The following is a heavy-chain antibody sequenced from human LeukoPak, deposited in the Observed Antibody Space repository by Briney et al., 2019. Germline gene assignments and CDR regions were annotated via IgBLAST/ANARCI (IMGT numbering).Heavy chain of an antibody. CDR1: GFTFSSYG. D-gene: IGHD3-9*01. CDR2: ISSSSSTI. CDR3: ARDLNILTGYPFDY. J-gene: IGHJ4*02. V-gene: IGHV3-48*04. Sequence: GGSLRLSCAASGFTFSSYGMNWVRQAPGKGLEWVSYISSSSSTIYYADSVKGRFTISRDNAKNSLYLQMNSLRAEDTAVYYCARDLNILTGYPFDYWGQGTLVTVSS.